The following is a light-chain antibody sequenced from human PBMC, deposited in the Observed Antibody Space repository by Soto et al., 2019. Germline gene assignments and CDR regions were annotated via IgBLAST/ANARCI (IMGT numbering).Light chain of an antibody. J-gene: IGKJ4*01. Sequence: TPSPTSPSSSVGDIVTITCRASQSISSYLNWYQQKPGKAPKLLIYAASSLQSGVPSRFSGSGSGTDFTLTISRLQPEDFATYYCQQSDSTPLTFGGGTRVDIK. CDR3: QQSDSTPLT. CDR1: QSISSY. CDR2: AAS. V-gene: IGKV1-39*01.